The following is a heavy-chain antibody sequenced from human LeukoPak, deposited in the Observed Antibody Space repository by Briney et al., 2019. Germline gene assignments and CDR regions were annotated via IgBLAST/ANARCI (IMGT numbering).Heavy chain of an antibody. V-gene: IGHV1-8*01. CDR3: ARWHYDSSGFDY. CDR1: GYTFTSYD. Sequence: ASVKVSCKGSGYTFTSYDINWVRQATGQGLEWMGWMNPNSGNTGYAQKFQGRVTMTRNTSISTAYMELSSLRSEDTAVYYCARWHYDSSGFDYWGQGTLVTVSS. CDR2: MNPNSGNT. D-gene: IGHD3-22*01. J-gene: IGHJ4*02.